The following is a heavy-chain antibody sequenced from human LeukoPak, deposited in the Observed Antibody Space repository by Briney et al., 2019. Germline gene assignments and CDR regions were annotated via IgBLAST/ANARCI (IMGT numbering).Heavy chain of an antibody. D-gene: IGHD5-18*01. Sequence: SGTLSLTCAVYGGSFSGYYWSWIRQPPGKGLEWIGEINHSGSTNYNPSLKSRVTISVDTSKNQFSLKLTSVTAADTAVYYCASPGTSLGGYSYGPLIWGXXTMVTVSS. CDR3: ASPGTSLGGYSYGPLI. CDR1: GGSFSGYY. CDR2: INHSGST. J-gene: IGHJ3*02. V-gene: IGHV4-34*01.